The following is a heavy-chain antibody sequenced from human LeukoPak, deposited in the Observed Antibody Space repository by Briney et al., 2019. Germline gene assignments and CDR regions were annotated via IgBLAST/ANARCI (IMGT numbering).Heavy chain of an antibody. D-gene: IGHD3-10*01. CDR2: IYTSGST. CDR1: GGSFSSYY. V-gene: IGHV4-4*07. Sequence: PSETLSLTCTVSGGSFSSYYWSWIRQPAGKGLEWIGRIYTSGSTSYNPSLKSRVTISVDTSKNQFSLRLSSVTAADTAVYYCARYLNLDYYGSGSYPNWGQGTLVTVSS. CDR3: ARYLNLDYYGSGSYPN. J-gene: IGHJ4*02.